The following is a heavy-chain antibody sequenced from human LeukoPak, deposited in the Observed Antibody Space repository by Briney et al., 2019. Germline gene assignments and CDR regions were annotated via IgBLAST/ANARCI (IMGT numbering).Heavy chain of an antibody. J-gene: IGHJ4*02. CDR1: GGTFSSYT. D-gene: IGHD3-22*01. CDR2: IIPIFGTA. V-gene: IGHV1-69*13. Sequence: SVKVSCKASGGTFSSYTISWVRQAPGQGLEWMGGIIPIFGTANYAQKFQGRVTITADESTSTAYMELSSLRSDDTAVYYCARVNYDSSGYFFDYWGQGTLVTVSS. CDR3: ARVNYDSSGYFFDY.